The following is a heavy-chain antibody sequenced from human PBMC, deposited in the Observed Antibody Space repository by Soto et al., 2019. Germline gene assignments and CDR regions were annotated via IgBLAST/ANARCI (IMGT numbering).Heavy chain of an antibody. V-gene: IGHV3-9*01. CDR1: GFTFDDYV. CDR3: ARTGSIAAAGEPLDY. CDR2: ISWNSGSI. Sequence: PGGSLRLSCAASGFTFDDYVMHWVRQAPGKGLEWVSGISWNSGSIGYADSVKGRFTISRDNAKNSLYLQMNSLRAEDTALYYCARTGSIAAAGEPLDYWGQGTLVTVSS. J-gene: IGHJ4*02. D-gene: IGHD6-13*01.